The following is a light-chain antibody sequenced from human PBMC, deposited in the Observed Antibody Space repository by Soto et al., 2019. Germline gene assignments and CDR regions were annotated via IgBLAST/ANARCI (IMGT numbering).Light chain of an antibody. V-gene: IGKV3-20*01. CDR3: QQYGSSPRT. CDR2: GAS. J-gene: IGKJ1*01. CDR1: QSGSSSY. Sequence: EIVLTQSPGALSLSPGERATLSCGASQSGSSSYLAWYQQKPGQAPRLLIYGASTRATGIPDRFSGSGSGTDFSLTISRLEPEDFAVYYCQQYGSSPRTFGQGTKVEIK.